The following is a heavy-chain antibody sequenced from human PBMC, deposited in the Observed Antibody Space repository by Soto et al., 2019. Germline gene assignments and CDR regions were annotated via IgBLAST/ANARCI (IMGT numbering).Heavy chain of an antibody. D-gene: IGHD5-12*01. J-gene: IGHJ4*02. V-gene: IGHV4-61*01. CDR2: IYYSGST. CDR3: ARDSLALFDS. CDR1: DGSVSSGSYY. Sequence: QAQLQESGPGLVKPSETLSLTCTVSDGSVSSGSYYWTWIRQPPGKGLEWIGYIYYSGSTLYNPSLKSRVIISVDTSMNQFSLKLSSVTAADTAVYYCARDSLALFDSWGQGTLVTVSS.